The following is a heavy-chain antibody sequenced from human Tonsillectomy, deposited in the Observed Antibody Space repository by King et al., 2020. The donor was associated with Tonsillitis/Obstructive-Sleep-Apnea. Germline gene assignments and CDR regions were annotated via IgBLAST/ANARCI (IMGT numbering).Heavy chain of an antibody. V-gene: IGHV6-1*01. J-gene: IGHJ5*02. CDR3: ARGASGGKMWFDP. CDR2: TYYRSKWCN. D-gene: IGHD2-15*01. CDR1: GDNVSSNSAA. Sequence: VQLQQSGPGLVKPSQTLSLTCGISGDNVSSNSAAWNWFRQSPSRGLEWLGRTYYRSKWCNDYAVSVEGRITINPDTSKNQFSLQLNSVTPEDTAVYFCARGASGGKMWFDPWGQGTLVTVST.